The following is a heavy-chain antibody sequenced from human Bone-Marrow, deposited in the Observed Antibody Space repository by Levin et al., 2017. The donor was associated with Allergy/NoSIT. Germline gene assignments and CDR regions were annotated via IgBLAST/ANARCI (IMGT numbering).Heavy chain of an antibody. CDR2: IYFSGSS. V-gene: IGHV4-4*02. Sequence: SQTLSLTCAVSGGSLSSSAWWGWVRQPPGKGLEWIGEIYFSGSSNYNPSLKSRVTISLNKSKSQFSLELRSVTAADSAVYYCARRFGLERIFDWSPYYFDYWGRGTLVTVSS. J-gene: IGHJ4*02. D-gene: IGHD3-9*01. CDR1: GGSLSSSAW. CDR3: ARRFGLERIFDWSPYYFDY.